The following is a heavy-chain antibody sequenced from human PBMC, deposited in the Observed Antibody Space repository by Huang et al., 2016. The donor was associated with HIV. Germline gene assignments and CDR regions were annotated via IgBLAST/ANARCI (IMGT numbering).Heavy chain of an antibody. V-gene: IGHV4-39*02. CDR1: GGSIRSDNYY. CDR3: ARLPGSITMIRGVITDPY. D-gene: IGHD3-10*01. J-gene: IGHJ4*02. CDR2: IYYSGST. Sequence: QLQLQESGPGLVKPSETLSLTCTVSGGSIRSDNYYWGWIRQPPGKGLEWIGSIYYSGSTYYNPSLKRLVTITLDTSKNHFSLRMRSVTAADTAVYYCARLPGSITMIRGVITDPYWGQGTLVTVSS.